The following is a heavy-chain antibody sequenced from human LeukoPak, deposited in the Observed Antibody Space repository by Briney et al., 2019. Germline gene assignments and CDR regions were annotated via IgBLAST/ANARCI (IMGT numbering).Heavy chain of an antibody. D-gene: IGHD6-19*01. CDR1: GFTVSSNY. V-gene: IGHV4-59*02. J-gene: IGHJ5*02. Sequence: GSLRLSCAASGFTVSSNYMSWVRQPPGKGLEWIGSIYYTGSTNYNPSLKSRVTISLDTSKKQFSLKLSSVTAADTAVYYCASVRGYSSGWYASGFDPWGQGTLVTVSS. CDR2: IYYTGST. CDR3: ASVRGYSSGWYASGFDP.